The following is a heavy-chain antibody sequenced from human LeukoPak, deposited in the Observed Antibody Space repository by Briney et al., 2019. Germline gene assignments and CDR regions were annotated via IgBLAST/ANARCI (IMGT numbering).Heavy chain of an antibody. Sequence: PSETLSLTCTVSGGSISSSTYYWGWIRQPPGMGLEWIGSIYYSGSTYYNPSLKSRVTISVDPSKNQFSLKLSSVTAADTAVYYCARQTGLRYFDWLAYWGQGTLVTVSS. CDR2: IYYSGST. V-gene: IGHV4-39*01. CDR3: ARQTGLRYFDWLAY. D-gene: IGHD3-9*01. J-gene: IGHJ4*02. CDR1: GGSISSSTYY.